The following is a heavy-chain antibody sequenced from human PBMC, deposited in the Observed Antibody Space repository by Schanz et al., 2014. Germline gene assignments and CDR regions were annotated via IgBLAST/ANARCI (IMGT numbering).Heavy chain of an antibody. CDR3: ARDAADFYDILSEEDY. CDR1: GYIFINSG. J-gene: IGHJ4*02. Sequence: QVQLVQSGPEVKKPGATVKVSCKASGYIFINSGISWVRQAPGQGLEWVGWISGYTGNTKYGQKVQGRVTMTADTCTNTAYMERRRLRSDDTAVYDCARDAADFYDILSEEDYWGQGTLVTVSS. V-gene: IGHV1-18*01. CDR2: ISGYTGNT. D-gene: IGHD3-9*01.